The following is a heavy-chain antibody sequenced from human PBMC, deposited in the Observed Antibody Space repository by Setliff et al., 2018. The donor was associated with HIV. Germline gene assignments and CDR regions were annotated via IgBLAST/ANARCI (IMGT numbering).Heavy chain of an antibody. J-gene: IGHJ4*02. D-gene: IGHD4-17*01. CDR1: GYSFTSYW. CDR3: ARGFYGDYYFDY. V-gene: IGHV5-10-1*01. CDR2: IDPSNSNT. Sequence: GESLKISCKGSGYSFTSYWISWVRQMPGKGLEWMGRIDPSNSNTSYSPSFQGHVTISADKSISTAYLQWSSLKASDTAMYYCARGFYGDYYFDYWGQGTLVTVSS.